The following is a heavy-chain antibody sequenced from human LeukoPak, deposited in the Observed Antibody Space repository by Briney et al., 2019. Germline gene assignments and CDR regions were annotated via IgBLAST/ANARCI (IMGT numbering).Heavy chain of an antibody. Sequence: GGSLRLSCAASGFTFSSYAMSWVRQAPGKGLEWVSAISGSGGSTYYADSVKGRFTISRDNSKNTLYLQMNSLRAEDTAVYYCAKKPHYGDYSYYYYMDVWGKGTTVTVSS. CDR2: ISGSGGST. D-gene: IGHD4-17*01. CDR1: GFTFSSYA. J-gene: IGHJ6*03. CDR3: AKKPHYGDYSYYYYMDV. V-gene: IGHV3-23*01.